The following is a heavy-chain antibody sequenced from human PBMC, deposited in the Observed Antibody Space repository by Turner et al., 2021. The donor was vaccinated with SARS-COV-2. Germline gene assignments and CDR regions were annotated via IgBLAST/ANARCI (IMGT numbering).Heavy chain of an antibody. CDR2: MSPNSGNT. V-gene: IGHV1-8*01. J-gene: IGHJ4*02. CDR3: ARGMFRFGGVIVRPFDY. CDR1: GYTFTSYD. Sequence: QVQLVQSGAEVKKPGASVKGSCKASGYTFTSYDINWVRQATGHGLEWMGWMSPNSGNTGYAQKFQGRVTMTRNTSISTAYMELSSLRSEDTAVYYCARGMFRFGGVIVRPFDYWGQGTLVTVSS. D-gene: IGHD3-16*02.